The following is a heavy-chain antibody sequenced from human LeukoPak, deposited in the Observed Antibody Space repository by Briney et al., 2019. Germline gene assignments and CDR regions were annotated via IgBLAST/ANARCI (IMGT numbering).Heavy chain of an antibody. CDR2: ISGGGGNT. CDR3: AKGSDYRNYYYYYMDV. J-gene: IGHJ6*03. V-gene: IGHV3-23*01. D-gene: IGHD4-11*01. CDR1: GFTFSSYS. Sequence: GGSLRLSCAASGFTFSSYSMNWVRQAPGEGLEWVSAISGGGGNTYYADSVKGRFTISRENSKNTLYLQMNSLRAKDTAVYSCAKGSDYRNYYYYYMDVWGKGTTVTVSS.